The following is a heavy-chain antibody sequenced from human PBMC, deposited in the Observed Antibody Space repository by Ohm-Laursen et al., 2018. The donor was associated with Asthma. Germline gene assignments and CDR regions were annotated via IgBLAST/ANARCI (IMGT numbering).Heavy chain of an antibody. V-gene: IGHV3-74*01. CDR2: VYGDGSNT. D-gene: IGHD4-17*01. J-gene: IGHJ4*02. CDR1: GFTFSNHW. Sequence: SLRLSCAASGFTFSNHWMTWVRQAPGKGLVWVSRVYGDGSNTIYADSVKGRFTISRDNAKNTLYLQMNSLRAEDTAVYYCTRGGHYGSYFDYWGQGTLVTVSS. CDR3: TRGGHYGSYFDY.